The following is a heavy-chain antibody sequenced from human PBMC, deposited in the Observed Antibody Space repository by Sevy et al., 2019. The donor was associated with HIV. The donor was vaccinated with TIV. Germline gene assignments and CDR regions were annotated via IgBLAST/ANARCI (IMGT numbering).Heavy chain of an antibody. D-gene: IGHD6-6*01. CDR2: ISYDGSNK. J-gene: IGHJ6*02. V-gene: IGHV3-30*04. Sequence: GGSLRLSCAASGFTFSSYAMHGVRQAPGKGLEWVAVISYDGSNKYYADSVKGRFTISRDNSKNTLYLQMNSLRAEDTAVYYCARDKALMGGSSSSLYYYYGMDVWGQGTTVTVSS. CDR1: GFTFSSYA. CDR3: ARDKALMGGSSSSLYYYYGMDV.